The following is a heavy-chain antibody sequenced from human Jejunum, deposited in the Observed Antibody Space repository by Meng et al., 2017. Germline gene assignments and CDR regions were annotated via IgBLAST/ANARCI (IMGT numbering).Heavy chain of an antibody. V-gene: IGHV3-15*01. Sequence: GESLKISCPTAGFSFSNLWMSWVRQAPGKGLEWVGRIKINREGAAKDYTAAVRGRFTISRDDSKSTLYLQMDSLKTEDTAVYYCTSMCCGDYKNRDAFNMWGQGTRVTVSS. CDR1: GFSFSNLW. CDR3: TSMCCGDYKNRDAFNM. J-gene: IGHJ3*02. D-gene: IGHD4-17*01. CDR2: IKINREGAAK.